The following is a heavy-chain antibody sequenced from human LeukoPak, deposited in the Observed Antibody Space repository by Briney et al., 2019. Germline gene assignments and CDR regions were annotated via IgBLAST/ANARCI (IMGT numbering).Heavy chain of an antibody. J-gene: IGHJ4*02. V-gene: IGHV4-38-2*02. CDR3: TREQAGTIVDD. CDR2: ISHRVTT. D-gene: IGHD1-1*01. CDR1: GYSVSAGYY. Sequence: SETLSLTCAVSGYSVSAGYYWGWIRQSPGKGLEWIGSISHRVTTYHNPSLKSRIIISLDTSKNQFSLSLTSATAADTATYYCTREQAGTIVDDWGQGTLVTVS.